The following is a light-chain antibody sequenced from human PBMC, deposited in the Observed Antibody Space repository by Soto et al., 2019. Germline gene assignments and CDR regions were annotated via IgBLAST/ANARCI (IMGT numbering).Light chain of an antibody. CDR2: EVG. CDR3: SSYTSSSILV. V-gene: IGLV2-14*01. CDR1: SRDVGGYNF. J-gene: IGLJ1*01. Sequence: QSALTQPASVSGSPGQPITISCTGTSRDVGGYNFVSWYQQYPGEVPKLMIYEVGNRPSGVSNRFSGSKSGNTASLTISGLQAEDEADYYCSSYTSSSILVFGTGTKVTVL.